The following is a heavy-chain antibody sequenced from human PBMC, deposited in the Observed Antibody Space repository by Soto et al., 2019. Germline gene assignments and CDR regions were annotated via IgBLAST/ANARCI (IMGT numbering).Heavy chain of an antibody. D-gene: IGHD3-22*01. CDR1: VYTFTSYD. Sequence: SVKVSCKASVYTFTSYDIHWVRQATGQGLEWMGWINPNSGNTGYAQKFQGRVTMTRNTSIRTAYMELSSLRSEDTAVYYCARTDSSGYYYGARWFDPWGQGTLVTVSS. CDR3: ARTDSSGYYYGARWFDP. CDR2: INPNSGNT. J-gene: IGHJ5*02. V-gene: IGHV1-8*01.